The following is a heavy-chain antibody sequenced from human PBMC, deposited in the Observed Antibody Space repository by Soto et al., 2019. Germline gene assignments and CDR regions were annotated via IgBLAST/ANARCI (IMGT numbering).Heavy chain of an antibody. V-gene: IGHV1-18*01. D-gene: IGHD3-22*01. Sequence: QVQLVQSGAEVKKPGASVKVSCKAYGYTFNTYGISWVRQAPGQGLEWMGWISAYNGNIKHAQKLQGRVTMTTDTSTSTAYMELRSLRSDDTAVYYCARGVHDRSGFDAFDMWGQGTMVTVSS. CDR1: GYTFNTYG. CDR2: ISAYNGNI. J-gene: IGHJ3*02. CDR3: ARGVHDRSGFDAFDM.